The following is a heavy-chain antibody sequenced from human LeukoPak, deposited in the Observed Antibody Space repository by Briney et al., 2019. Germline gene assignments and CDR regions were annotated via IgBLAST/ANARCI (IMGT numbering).Heavy chain of an antibody. V-gene: IGHV3-23*01. J-gene: IGHJ4*02. D-gene: IGHD3-22*01. Sequence: GGSLRLSCADSGITLSNYGMSWVRQAPRKGLEWVAGISDSGGSTNYADSVKGRVTISRDNPKNTLYLQMNGLRAEDTAVYFCAKRGVVIRVILVGFHKEAYYFDSWGQGALVTVSS. CDR3: AKRGVVIRVILVGFHKEAYYFDS. CDR2: ISDSGGST. CDR1: GITLSNYG.